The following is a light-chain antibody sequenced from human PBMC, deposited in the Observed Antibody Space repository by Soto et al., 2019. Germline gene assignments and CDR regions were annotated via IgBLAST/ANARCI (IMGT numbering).Light chain of an antibody. Sequence: QPASVSRSPGQSITLSCTGTSSDIGGYDYVSWYQRHPGKAPKLIIYDVNNRPSGVSNRFSGSKSGNTASLTISGLQAEDEADYYCTSYASGSSHVVFGGGTKLTVL. J-gene: IGLJ2*01. CDR3: TSYASGSSHVV. CDR1: SSDIGGYDY. CDR2: DVN. V-gene: IGLV2-14*01.